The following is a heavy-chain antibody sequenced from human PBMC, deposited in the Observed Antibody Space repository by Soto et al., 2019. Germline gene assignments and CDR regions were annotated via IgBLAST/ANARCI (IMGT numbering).Heavy chain of an antibody. J-gene: IGHJ6*02. Sequence: SVKVSCKASGGTFSSYAISWVRQAPGQGLEWMGGIIPIFGTANYAQKFQGRVTITADKSTSTAYMELSSLRSEDTAVYYCARGRQLWSYYYCYGMDVWGQGTTVTVSS. D-gene: IGHD5-18*01. CDR3: ARGRQLWSYYYCYGMDV. V-gene: IGHV1-69*06. CDR1: GGTFSSYA. CDR2: IIPIFGTA.